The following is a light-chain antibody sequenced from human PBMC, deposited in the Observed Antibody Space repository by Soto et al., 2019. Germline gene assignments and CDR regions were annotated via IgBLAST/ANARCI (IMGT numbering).Light chain of an antibody. Sequence: QSVLTQPPSAAGTPGQRVTISCSGSITNIGSNTVNWYQQLPGTAPKLLIFSNNQRPSGVPDRFSGSRSGTSASLAISGLQSDDEADYHCAAWDDSLKAVVFGGGTKVNVL. CDR2: SNN. CDR1: ITNIGSNT. V-gene: IGLV1-44*01. CDR3: AAWDDSLKAVV. J-gene: IGLJ2*01.